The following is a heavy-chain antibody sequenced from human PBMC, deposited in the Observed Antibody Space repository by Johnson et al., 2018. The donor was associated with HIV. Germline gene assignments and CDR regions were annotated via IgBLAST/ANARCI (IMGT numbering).Heavy chain of an antibody. J-gene: IGHJ3*01. CDR2: IFSVGDV. V-gene: IGHV3-66*02. CDR1: GITVSTNY. D-gene: IGHD3-16*01. CDR3: ARDGRDLITRGSFDV. Sequence: ASGITVSTNYMSWVRQAPGKGLEWVSVIFSVGDVYYSDSVKGRFTISRDNSRNIVYLQMNSLRPEDPAVYYCARDGRDLITRGSFDVWGQGTVVTVSS.